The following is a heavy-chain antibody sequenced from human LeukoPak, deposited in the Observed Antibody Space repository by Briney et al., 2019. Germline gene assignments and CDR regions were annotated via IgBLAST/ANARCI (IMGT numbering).Heavy chain of an antibody. J-gene: IGHJ4*02. D-gene: IGHD6-13*01. Sequence: QPGGSLRLSCAASGFTFSSYTMSWVRQAPGKGLEWVSAISGSGGSTYYADSVKGRFTISRDNSKNTLYLQMNSLRAEDTAVYYCAKDLAAVGRYFDYWGQGTLVTVSS. CDR3: AKDLAAVGRYFDY. CDR2: ISGSGGST. CDR1: GFTFSSYT. V-gene: IGHV3-23*01.